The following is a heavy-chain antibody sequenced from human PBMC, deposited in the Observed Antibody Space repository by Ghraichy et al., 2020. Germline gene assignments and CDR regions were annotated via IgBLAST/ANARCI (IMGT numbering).Heavy chain of an antibody. D-gene: IGHD3-3*02. J-gene: IGHJ4*02. Sequence: GGSLRLSCAASGFDFSSVWMSWVRQAPGKGLEWVGHIRAVSDGGATEYAPSAKGRFIISRDDSNGTLFLQMNSLKTEDTGVYFCTTDPDHYIFVGGDYRPYDYWGQGTQVSVSS. V-gene: IGHV3-15*01. CDR3: TTDPDHYIFVGGDYRPYDY. CDR1: GFDFSSVW. CDR2: IRAVSDGGAT.